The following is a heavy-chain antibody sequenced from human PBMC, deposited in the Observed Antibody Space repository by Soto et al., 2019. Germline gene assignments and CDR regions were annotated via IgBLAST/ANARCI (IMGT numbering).Heavy chain of an antibody. V-gene: IGHV1-18*01. D-gene: IGHD4-17*01. J-gene: IGHJ6*03. Sequence: QVQLVQSGAEVKKPGASVKVSCKASGYTFTSYGISWVRQAPGQGIEWMGWISAYNGNTNYAQKLQGRVTMTTDTSTSTAYMELRSLRSDDTAVYYCARSPSTVTSPYYYYYMDVWGKGTTVTVSS. CDR1: GYTFTSYG. CDR3: ARSPSTVTSPYYYYYMDV. CDR2: ISAYNGNT.